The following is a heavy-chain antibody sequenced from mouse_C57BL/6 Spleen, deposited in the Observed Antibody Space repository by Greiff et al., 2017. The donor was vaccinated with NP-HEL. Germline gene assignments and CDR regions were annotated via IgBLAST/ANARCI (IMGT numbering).Heavy chain of an antibody. D-gene: IGHD2-4*01. J-gene: IGHJ1*03. CDR3: ALYYDYDWYFDV. V-gene: IGHV1-50*01. CDR1: GYTFTSYW. Sequence: QVQLQQPGAELVKPGASVKLSCKASGYTFTSYWMQWVKQRPGQGLEWIGEIDPSDSYTNYNQKFKGKATLTVDTSSSTAYMQLSSLTSEDSAVYYCALYYDYDWYFDVWGTGTTVTVSS. CDR2: IDPSDSYT.